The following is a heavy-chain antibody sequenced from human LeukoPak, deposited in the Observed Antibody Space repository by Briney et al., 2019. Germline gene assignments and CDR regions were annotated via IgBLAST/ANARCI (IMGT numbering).Heavy chain of an antibody. D-gene: IGHD1-7*01. Sequence: GGSLRLSCAASGFTFSNYAMSWVRQAPGKGLEWVSSVSSTGGTTYYADSVKGRFTISRDNSKNMLYLQMNSLRAEDTAVYYCAKGSNWNYLYYFDYWGQGTLATVSS. CDR3: AKGSNWNYLYYFDY. J-gene: IGHJ4*02. CDR2: VSSTGGTT. V-gene: IGHV3-23*01. CDR1: GFTFSNYA.